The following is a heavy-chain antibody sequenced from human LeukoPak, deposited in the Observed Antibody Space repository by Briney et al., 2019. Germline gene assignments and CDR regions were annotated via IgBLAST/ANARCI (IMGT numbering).Heavy chain of an antibody. CDR3: AKRGVVIRAIIVVGFHKEAYYFDY. V-gene: IGHV3-23*01. Sequence: GGSLRLSCAVSGITLSNYGMSWVRQAPGKGLEWVAGISDGGGSTNYADSVKGRFTVSRDNPKNTLWLQMNSLRAEDTAVYFCAKRGVVIRAIIVVGFHKEAYYFDYWGWGALVTVSS. CDR1: GITLSNYG. CDR2: ISDGGGST. J-gene: IGHJ4*02. D-gene: IGHD2-15*01.